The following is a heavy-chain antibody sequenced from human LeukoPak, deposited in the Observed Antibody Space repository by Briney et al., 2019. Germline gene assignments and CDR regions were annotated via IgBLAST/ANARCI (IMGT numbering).Heavy chain of an antibody. CDR2: ISSSSSYI. J-gene: IGHJ4*02. D-gene: IGHD2-2*01. Sequence: GGSLRLSCAASGFTFSSYAMSWVRQAPGKGLEWVSSISSSSSYIYYADSVKGRFTISRDNAKNSLYLQMNSLRAEDTAVYYCARVKEGRYQLLLDYWGQGTLVTVSS. V-gene: IGHV3-21*01. CDR3: ARVKEGRYQLLLDY. CDR1: GFTFSSYA.